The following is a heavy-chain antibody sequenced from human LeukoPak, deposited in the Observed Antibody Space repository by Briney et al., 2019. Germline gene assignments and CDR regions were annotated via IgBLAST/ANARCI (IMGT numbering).Heavy chain of an antibody. CDR2: IYTSGST. CDR1: GGSISSGSYY. Sequence: SETLSLTCTVSGGSISSGSYYWSWIRQPAGKGLEWIVRIYTSGSTNYNPSLKSRVTISVDTSKNQFSLKLSSVTAADTAVYYCARGYDYSSSWMDAFDIWGQGTMVTVSS. D-gene: IGHD6-13*01. CDR3: ARGYDYSSSWMDAFDI. J-gene: IGHJ3*02. V-gene: IGHV4-61*02.